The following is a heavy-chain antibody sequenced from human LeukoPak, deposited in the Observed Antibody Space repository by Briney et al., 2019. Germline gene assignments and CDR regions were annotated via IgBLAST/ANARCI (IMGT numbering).Heavy chain of an antibody. J-gene: IGHJ4*02. Sequence: GGSLRLSCAASGFTFSSYEMNWVRQAPGKGLEWVSYISTSGDTIYYGDSVKGRFTISRDNAKNLLYPQMNSLRAEDTAVYYCARPPALNYWGQGTLVTVSS. D-gene: IGHD3-9*01. CDR2: ISTSGDTI. CDR1: GFTFSSYE. CDR3: ARPPALNY. V-gene: IGHV3-48*03.